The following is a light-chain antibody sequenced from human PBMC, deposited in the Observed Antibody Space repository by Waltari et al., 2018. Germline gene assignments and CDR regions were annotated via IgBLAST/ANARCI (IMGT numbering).Light chain of an antibody. CDR3: CSYAGSNWV. Sequence: QSALTQPASVCGSPGQSITISCTATSSDVGSYDLASWYQQHPGRAPKLMIYEGSKRPSGVSNRFSGSKSGNTASLTISGLQAEDEADYYCCSYAGSNWVFGGGTKLTVL. V-gene: IGLV2-23*01. J-gene: IGLJ3*02. CDR2: EGS. CDR1: SSDVGSYDL.